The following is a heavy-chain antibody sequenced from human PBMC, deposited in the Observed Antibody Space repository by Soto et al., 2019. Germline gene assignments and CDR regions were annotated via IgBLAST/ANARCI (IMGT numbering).Heavy chain of an antibody. Sequence: QVQLQESGPGLVKPSETLSLNCSVSGDAISRHYWSWIRQSPGKGLEWLGYFLYTWTALHNPSLRSRVTMSVDTSKNQFSLKLTSVIPADTAVYFCARNYGGNSQFFDLWGRGTLVTVSS. CDR3: ARNYGGNSQFFDL. CDR1: GDAISRHY. J-gene: IGHJ2*01. D-gene: IGHD4-17*01. V-gene: IGHV4-59*11. CDR2: FLYTWTA.